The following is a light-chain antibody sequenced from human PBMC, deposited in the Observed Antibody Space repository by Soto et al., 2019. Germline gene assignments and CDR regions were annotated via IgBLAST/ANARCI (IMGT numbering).Light chain of an antibody. Sequence: DIVMTLSPDSLAVSMGERVTINCKSSQSVLFSSNNKNYLAWYQRQPGQPPKLLIYWASIRDSGVTDRFSGSGSGKDCTLTIGSLEAEDAAVYYCQQHHGKPRTFGQGTKVEIK. J-gene: IGKJ1*01. CDR1: QSVLFSSNNKNY. CDR3: QQHHGKPRT. CDR2: WAS. V-gene: IGKV4-1*01.